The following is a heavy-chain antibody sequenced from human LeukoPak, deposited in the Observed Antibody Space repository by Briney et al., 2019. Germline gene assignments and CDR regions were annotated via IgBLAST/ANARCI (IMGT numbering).Heavy chain of an antibody. Sequence: SETLSLTCTVSGGPLSGRGCYSVWFHQPPGKGRECTAPFYYTGSTHYHPSLNNRGTLSVDPSQNQFSLRLNSVPAADLLLDYCARLQSPGDFDYWGQGTLVTVSS. J-gene: IGHJ4*02. CDR3: ARLQSPGDFDY. CDR2: FYYTGST. V-gene: IGHV4-39*07. CDR1: GGPLSGRGCY.